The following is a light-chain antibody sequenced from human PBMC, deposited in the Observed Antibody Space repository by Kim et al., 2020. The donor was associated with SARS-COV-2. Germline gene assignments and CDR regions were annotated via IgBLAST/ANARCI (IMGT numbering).Light chain of an antibody. V-gene: IGKV3-11*01. CDR3: QQGSKRPLT. CDR1: RIVNSQ. Sequence: LSPGEKSTLSCRTSRIVNSQLAWYQQKFDQPPRLLIYDASNRATGIPARFSGSGSGTDFTLSISSLEPEDFAVYYCQQGSKRPLTFGGGTKVDIK. J-gene: IGKJ4*01. CDR2: DAS.